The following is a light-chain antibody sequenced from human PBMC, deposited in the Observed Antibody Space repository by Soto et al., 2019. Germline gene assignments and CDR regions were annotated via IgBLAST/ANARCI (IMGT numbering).Light chain of an antibody. CDR3: QQYNNWPRT. V-gene: IGKV3-15*01. J-gene: IGKJ3*01. CDR1: QSVSSN. CDR2: GAS. Sequence: EIVMTQSPASLSVSPGERATLSCRASQSVSSNLAWYQQKPGQAPNLLIYGASTRATGIPARFSGSGSGTEFTLTISSLQSEDFAVYSCQQYNNWPRTFGPGTKVDIK.